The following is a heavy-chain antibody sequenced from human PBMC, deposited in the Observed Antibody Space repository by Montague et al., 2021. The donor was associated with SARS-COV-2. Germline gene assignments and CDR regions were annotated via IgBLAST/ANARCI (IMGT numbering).Heavy chain of an antibody. CDR2: IYYSGST. J-gene: IGHJ6*02. Sequence: SETLSLTCTVSGGSVSSGSYYWSWIRQPPGKGLEWTGYIYYSGSTNYNPSLKSRVTISVDTSKNQFSLKLSSVTAADTAVYYCARDPWRITIFGVVTRYGMDVWGQGTTVTVSS. V-gene: IGHV4-61*01. D-gene: IGHD3-3*01. CDR1: GGSVSSGSYY. CDR3: ARDPWRITIFGVVTRYGMDV.